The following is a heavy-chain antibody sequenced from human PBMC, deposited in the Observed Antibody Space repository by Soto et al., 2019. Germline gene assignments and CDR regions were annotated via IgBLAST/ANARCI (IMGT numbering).Heavy chain of an antibody. D-gene: IGHD3-22*01. CDR2: IYYSGST. J-gene: IGHJ6*02. CDR1: GGSISSSSYY. Sequence: QLQLQESGPGLVKPSETLSLTCTVSGGSISSSSYYWGWIRQPPGKGLEWIGSIYYSGSTYYNPSLKSRATISGDTSKNQFSMKLSSVTAADTAVYYCARRLYYDSSGFEGGGMDVWGQGTTVTVSS. V-gene: IGHV4-39*01. CDR3: ARRLYYDSSGFEGGGMDV.